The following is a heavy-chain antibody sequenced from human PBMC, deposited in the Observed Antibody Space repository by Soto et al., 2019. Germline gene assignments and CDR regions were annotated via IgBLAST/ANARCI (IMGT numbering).Heavy chain of an antibody. J-gene: IGHJ6*04. CDR1: GFTFSSYA. Sequence: GGSLRLSCAASGFTFSSYAMSLVRQAPGKGLEWVSAISGSGGSTYYADSVKGRFTISRDNSKNTLYLQMNSLRAEETAVYYCAKWGSGYFYYYYYGMEVWGKGTKFTVSS. CDR2: ISGSGGST. V-gene: IGHV3-23*01. D-gene: IGHD3-22*01. CDR3: AKWGSGYFYYYYYGMEV.